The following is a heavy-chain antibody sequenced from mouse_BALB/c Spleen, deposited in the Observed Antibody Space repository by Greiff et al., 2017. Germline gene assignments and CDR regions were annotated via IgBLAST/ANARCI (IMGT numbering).Heavy chain of an antibody. J-gene: IGHJ4*01. CDR2: ISSGSSTI. CDR1: GFTFSSFG. V-gene: IGHV5-17*02. D-gene: IGHD3-3*01. Sequence: EVQVVESGGGLVQPGGSRKLSCAASGFTFSSFGMHWVRQAPEKGLEWVAYISSGSSTIYYADTVKGRFTISRDNPKNTLFLQMTSLRSEDTAMYYCARERDDYAMDYWGQGTSVTVSS. CDR3: ARERDDYAMDY.